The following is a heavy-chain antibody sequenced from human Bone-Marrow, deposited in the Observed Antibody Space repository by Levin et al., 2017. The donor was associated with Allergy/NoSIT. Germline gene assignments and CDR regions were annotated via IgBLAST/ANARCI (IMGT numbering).Heavy chain of an antibody. V-gene: IGHV3-74*01. Sequence: PGGSLRLSCAASGFTFNNYWMHWVRQVPGKGLVWVARINFDGSSTNTADSVRGRFAISSDNAKNTLYLQMNSLSDDDTAVYYCARGGSGSSNYYCAMDVWGQGTTVAVSS. CDR3: ARGGSGSSNYYCAMDV. J-gene: IGHJ6*02. D-gene: IGHD1-26*01. CDR1: GFTFNNYW. CDR2: INFDGSST.